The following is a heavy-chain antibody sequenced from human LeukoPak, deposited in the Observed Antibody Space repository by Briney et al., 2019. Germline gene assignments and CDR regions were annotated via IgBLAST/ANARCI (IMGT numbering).Heavy chain of an antibody. J-gene: IGHJ6*03. D-gene: IGHD6-13*01. CDR1: GYTFTSYD. CDR2: MNPNSGNT. Sequence: GASVKVSCKASGYTFTSYDINWVRQATGQGLEWMGWMNPNSGNTGYAQKFQGRVTITRNTSISTAYMELSSLRSEDTAVYYCARSLNDSSSWYYYYYYMDVWDKGTTVTVS. CDR3: ARSLNDSSSWYYYYYYMDV. V-gene: IGHV1-8*03.